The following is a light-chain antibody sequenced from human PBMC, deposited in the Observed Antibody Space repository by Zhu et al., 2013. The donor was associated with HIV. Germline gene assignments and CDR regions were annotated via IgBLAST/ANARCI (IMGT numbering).Light chain of an antibody. Sequence: QSVLTQPPSVSGAPGQRVTISCTGSSSNIGAGYVVHWYQQLPGTAPKLLIFGDTNRPSGVPDRFSGSKSDTSASLAITGLRSEDAADYYCAAWDDILAGGVVFGGGTKLTVL. CDR2: GDT. CDR3: AAWDDILAGGVV. J-gene: IGLJ2*01. CDR1: SSNIGAGYV. V-gene: IGLV1-40*01.